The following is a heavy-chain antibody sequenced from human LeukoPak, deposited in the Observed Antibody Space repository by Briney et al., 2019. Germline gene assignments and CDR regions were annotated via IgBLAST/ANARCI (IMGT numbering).Heavy chain of an antibody. V-gene: IGHV4-59*08. CDR3: ARRYCSGGSCYSAFDY. Sequence: SETLSLTCTVSGGSISSYYWSWIRQPPGKGLEWIGYIYYSGSTNYNPSLKSRVTISVDTSKNQFSLKLSSVTAADTAVYYCARRYCSGGSCYSAFDYWGQGTLVTVSS. CDR2: IYYSGST. J-gene: IGHJ4*02. CDR1: GGSISSYY. D-gene: IGHD2-15*01.